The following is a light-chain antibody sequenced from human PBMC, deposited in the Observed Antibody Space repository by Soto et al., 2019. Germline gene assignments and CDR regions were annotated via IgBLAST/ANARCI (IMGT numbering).Light chain of an antibody. V-gene: IGKV3-15*01. CDR2: GAS. Sequence: EIVMTQSPATLSVSPGERATLSCRASQSVSSNLAWYQQKPGQAPRLLIYGASTRATGIPARFSGSGSGTEFTLTISSLQSEDFVVYYCQQYNYWPTFGQGTKVEIK. CDR1: QSVSSN. CDR3: QQYNYWPT. J-gene: IGKJ1*01.